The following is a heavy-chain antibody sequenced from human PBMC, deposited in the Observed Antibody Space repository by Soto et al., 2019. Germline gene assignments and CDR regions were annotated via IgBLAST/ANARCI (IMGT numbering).Heavy chain of an antibody. CDR1: GGTFNRYT. Sequence: VQLVQSGAEVKKPGSSVKLSCKASGGTFNRYTISWVRQAPGQGLEWMGGIIPIFGTANYAQKFQGRVAIIADESTSAAYMELRSLRSVDTAVYYCALWGFRGGNNSKYNSSGMDVWGQGTTVTVSS. J-gene: IGHJ6*02. CDR3: ALWGFRGGNNSKYNSSGMDV. CDR2: IIPIFGTA. D-gene: IGHD1-1*01. V-gene: IGHV1-69*01.